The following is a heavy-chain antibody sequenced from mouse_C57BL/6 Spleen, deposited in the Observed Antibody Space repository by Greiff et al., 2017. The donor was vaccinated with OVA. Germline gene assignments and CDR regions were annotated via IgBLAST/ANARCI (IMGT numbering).Heavy chain of an antibody. D-gene: IGHD1-1*01. V-gene: IGHV1-64*01. CDR1: GYTFTSYW. CDR2: IHPNSGST. Sequence: QVQLKQPGAELVKPGASVKLSCKASGYTFTSYWMHWVKQRPGQGLEWIGMIHPNSGSTNYNEKFKSKATLTVDKSSSTAYMQLSSLTSEDSAVYYCARGGGSSYPFAYWGQGTLVTVSA. CDR3: ARGGGSSYPFAY. J-gene: IGHJ3*01.